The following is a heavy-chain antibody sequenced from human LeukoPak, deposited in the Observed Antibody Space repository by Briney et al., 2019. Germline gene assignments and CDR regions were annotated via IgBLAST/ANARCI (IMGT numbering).Heavy chain of an antibody. CDR3: AGKAAAYYFVY. CDR2: MQYDGSEE. J-gene: IGHJ4*02. CDR1: GFSFNTYG. V-gene: IGHV3-30*02. D-gene: IGHD2-2*01. Sequence: GGSLRLSCAASGFSFNTYGMHWVRQAPGKALEWVTFMQYDGSEEYYADSVKGRFTISRDNSKNTLYLQMDSLRGEDTAVYYCAGKAAAYYFVYWGQGTLVTVSS.